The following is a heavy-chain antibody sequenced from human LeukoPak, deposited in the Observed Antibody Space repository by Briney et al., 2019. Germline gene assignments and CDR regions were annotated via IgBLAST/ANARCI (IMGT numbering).Heavy chain of an antibody. V-gene: IGHV3-7*01. CDR2: IKQDGSEK. Sequence: GGSLTLSCAASGFTFSSYWMSWLRQAPGKGLEWVANIKQDGSEKYYVDSVKGRFTISRDNAKNSLYLQMNSLRAEDTAVYYCARDGDYEADYYYYYGMDVWGQGTTVTVSS. D-gene: IGHD4-17*01. J-gene: IGHJ6*02. CDR3: ARDGDYEADYYYYYGMDV. CDR1: GFTFSSYW.